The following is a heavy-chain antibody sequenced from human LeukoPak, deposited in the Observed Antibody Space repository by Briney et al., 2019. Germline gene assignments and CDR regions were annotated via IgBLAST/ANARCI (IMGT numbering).Heavy chain of an antibody. Sequence: PSETLSLTCTVSGGSISSYYWSWIRQPPGKGLEWIGNIYYSGSTNYNPSLKSRVTISVDTSKNQFSLKLSSVTAADTAVYYCAREARELSGWINWFDPWGQGTLVTVSS. D-gene: IGHD6-19*01. CDR3: AREARELSGWINWFDP. V-gene: IGHV4-59*01. CDR1: GGSISSYY. J-gene: IGHJ5*02. CDR2: IYYSGST.